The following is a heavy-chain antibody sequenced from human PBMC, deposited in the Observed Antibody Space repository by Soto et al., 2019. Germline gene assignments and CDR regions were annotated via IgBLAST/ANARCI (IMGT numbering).Heavy chain of an antibody. CDR3: AKGGCSSTSCLDY. J-gene: IGHJ4*02. CDR2: INSDGSNR. Sequence: GGSLRLSCAASGFTFSTYWMHWVRQAPGKGLVWVSRINSDGSNRDYADSVKGRFTISRDNAKNTLYLQMNSLGAEDTAVYYCAKGGCSSTSCLDYWGQGTLVTVSS. V-gene: IGHV3-74*01. CDR1: GFTFSTYW. D-gene: IGHD2-2*01.